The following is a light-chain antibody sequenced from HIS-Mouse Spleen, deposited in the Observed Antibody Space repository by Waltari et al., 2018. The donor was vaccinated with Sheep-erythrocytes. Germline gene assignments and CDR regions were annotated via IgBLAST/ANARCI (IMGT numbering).Light chain of an antibody. V-gene: IGLV2-14*01. J-gene: IGLJ2*01. CDR1: SSDVGGYNY. CDR2: EVS. CDR3: SSYTSSSTLT. Sequence: QSALTQPASVSGSPGQSITISCTGTSSDVGGYNYVPWYQQHPGKAPKLMIYEVSNRPSGVSKRFSGSKSGNTASLTISGLQAEDEADYYCSSYTSSSTLTFGGGTKLTVL.